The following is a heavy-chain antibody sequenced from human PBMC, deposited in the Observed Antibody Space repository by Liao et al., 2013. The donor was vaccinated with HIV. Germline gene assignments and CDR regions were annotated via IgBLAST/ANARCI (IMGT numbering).Heavy chain of an antibody. D-gene: IGHD2-21*01. CDR2: INDSGTT. Sequence: QVQLQQWGARLLKPSETLSLTCAVYGESFSEYFWSWIRQPPGKGLEWVGEINDSGTTHFNPSLKSRVTISLDTCKNDFSLQLRSVTAADTAVYYCARQPIPLPGLPASLEIYSFDIWGQGTTVIVSS. V-gene: IGHV4-34*02. J-gene: IGHJ3*02. CDR3: ARQPIPLPGLPASLEIYSFDI. CDR1: GESFSEYF.